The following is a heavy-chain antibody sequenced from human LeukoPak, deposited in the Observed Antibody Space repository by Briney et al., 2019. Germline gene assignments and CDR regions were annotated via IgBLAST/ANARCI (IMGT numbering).Heavy chain of an antibody. Sequence: GGSPRLSSAASGFSFTAYSMNWVRQAPGRGLEWISYIGPGGDIYYADSVTGRFTVSRDTAKNSLYLQMNGLRVEDTAVYYCARGFDSWGQGTLVTVSS. V-gene: IGHV3-48*01. CDR3: ARGFDS. CDR2: IGPGGDI. CDR1: GFSFTAYS. J-gene: IGHJ4*02.